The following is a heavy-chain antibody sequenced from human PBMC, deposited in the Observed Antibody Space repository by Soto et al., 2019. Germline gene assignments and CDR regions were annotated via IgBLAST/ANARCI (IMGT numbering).Heavy chain of an antibody. J-gene: IGHJ6*02. D-gene: IGHD6-13*01. CDR3: AKDWKSRQQIYGMNV. V-gene: IGHV3-30*18. CDR2: ISYDGSNE. Sequence: EAGGGEVQPGTSLRLTCVASEFSFSNYGMHWVRQAPGKGLEWLADISYDGSNEHYAESVKGRFTISRDNSKNTLQLQMNSLKLEDTALYYCAKDWKSRQQIYGMNVWGQGTTVTVSS. CDR1: EFSFSNYG.